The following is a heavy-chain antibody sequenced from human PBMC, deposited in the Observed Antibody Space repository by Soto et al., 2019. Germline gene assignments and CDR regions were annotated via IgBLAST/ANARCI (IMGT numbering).Heavy chain of an antibody. V-gene: IGHV1-24*01. CDR2: FDPEDGET. CDR3: AIDRGSAGTHWALFDY. J-gene: IGHJ4*02. D-gene: IGHD2-15*01. CDR1: GYTLTELS. Sequence: ASVKVSCKVSGYTLTELSMHWVRQAPGKGLEWMGGFDPEDGETIYAQKFQGRVTMTEDTSTDTAYMELSSLRSEDTAVYYCAIDRGSAGTHWALFDYWGQGNLVTVSS.